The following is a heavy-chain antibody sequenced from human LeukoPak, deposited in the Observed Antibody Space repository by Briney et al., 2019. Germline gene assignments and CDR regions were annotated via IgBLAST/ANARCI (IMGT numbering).Heavy chain of an antibody. D-gene: IGHD3-9*01. Sequence: GGSLRLSCAASGFTFSSYAMSWVRQAPGKGLEWVSGISGSGDNTYYADSVKGRFTISRDNSKNTLYVQVNSLGTEDTAAYYCAKYPKGYFDWLFPDYWGQGTLVTVSS. CDR1: GFTFSSYA. J-gene: IGHJ4*02. CDR3: AKYPKGYFDWLFPDY. CDR2: ISGSGDNT. V-gene: IGHV3-23*01.